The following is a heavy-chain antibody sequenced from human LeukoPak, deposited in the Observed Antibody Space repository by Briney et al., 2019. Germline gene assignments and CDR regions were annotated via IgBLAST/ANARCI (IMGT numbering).Heavy chain of an antibody. J-gene: IGHJ4*02. D-gene: IGHD6-13*01. Sequence: GGSLRLSCAASGFTFSSFAIHWVRQAPGKGLEWVAVISHDGSSKYYADSVKGRFTISRDNSKNTLYLQMNSLRAEDTAVYYCARDQRADGDYWGQGTLVTVSS. CDR3: ARDQRADGDY. CDR1: GFTFSSFA. V-gene: IGHV3-30*01. CDR2: ISHDGSSK.